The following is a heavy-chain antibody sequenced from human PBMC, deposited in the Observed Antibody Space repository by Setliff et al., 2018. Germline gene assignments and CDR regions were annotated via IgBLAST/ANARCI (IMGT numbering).Heavy chain of an antibody. J-gene: IGHJ4*02. V-gene: IGHV4-4*08. Sequence: SETLSLTCGVSGASISDSYWSWIRQPPGKGLEWIGHILTTGSTNYNPSLKSRIAISADTSRDRFSLRLTSVTAADTAIYYCARFCGTSTCQRAPLFDYWGQGILVTVSS. CDR1: GASISDSY. CDR2: ILTTGST. CDR3: ARFCGTSTCQRAPLFDY. D-gene: IGHD1-1*01.